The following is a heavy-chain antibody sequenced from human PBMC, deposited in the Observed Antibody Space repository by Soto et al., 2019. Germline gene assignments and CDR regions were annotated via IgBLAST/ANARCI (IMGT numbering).Heavy chain of an antibody. Sequence: GGSLRLSCAASGFTFSSSAMSWVRQAPGKGLEWVSAISGSGGSTYYADSVKGRFTISRDNSKNTLYLQMNSLRAEDTDVYYCAKALSGRYSSSFDEWGQGTLVTVSS. CDR3: AKALSGRYSSSFDE. D-gene: IGHD6-13*01. CDR1: GFTFSSSA. J-gene: IGHJ4*02. V-gene: IGHV3-23*01. CDR2: ISGSGGST.